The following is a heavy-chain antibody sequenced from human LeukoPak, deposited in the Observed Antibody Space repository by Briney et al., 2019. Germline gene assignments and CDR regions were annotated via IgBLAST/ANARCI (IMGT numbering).Heavy chain of an antibody. V-gene: IGHV4-39*07. J-gene: IGHJ4*02. CDR3: ARVFDS. CDR2: VFYTGKT. Sequence: PSETLSLTCTVSGGSVSTSDYYWGWIRQSPVKGLEWIGDVFYTGKTNYNPSLRGRATISIDTSKNQFSLKLTYVIAADTAVYYCARVFDSWGQGTLVTVSS. CDR1: GGSVSTSDYY.